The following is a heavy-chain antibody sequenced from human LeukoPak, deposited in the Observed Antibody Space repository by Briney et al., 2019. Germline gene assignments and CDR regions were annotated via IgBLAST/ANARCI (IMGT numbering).Heavy chain of an antibody. Sequence: ASVKVSCKASGYTFTSYYMHWVRQAPGQGLEWMGLINPTGGSTGYAQKFQGRVTMTRDMSTSTDYMELSSLRSEDTAVYYCARTVIYGSGSYYNGEYYFDYWGQGTLVIVSS. CDR3: ARTVIYGSGSYYNGEYYFDY. V-gene: IGHV1-46*01. CDR1: GYTFTSYY. CDR2: INPTGGST. J-gene: IGHJ4*02. D-gene: IGHD3-10*01.